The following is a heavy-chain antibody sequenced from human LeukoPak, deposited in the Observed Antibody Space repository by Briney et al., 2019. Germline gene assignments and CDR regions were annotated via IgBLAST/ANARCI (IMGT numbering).Heavy chain of an antibody. V-gene: IGHV1-2*02. Sequence: ASVKVSCKASGYTFTGYYMHWVRQAPGQGLEWMGWINPNSGGTNYAQKLQGRVTMTRDTSISTAYMELSRLRSDDTAVYYCAREDCSGGSCYSTYWGQGTLVTVSS. D-gene: IGHD2-15*01. J-gene: IGHJ4*02. CDR1: GYTFTGYY. CDR3: AREDCSGGSCYSTY. CDR2: INPNSGGT.